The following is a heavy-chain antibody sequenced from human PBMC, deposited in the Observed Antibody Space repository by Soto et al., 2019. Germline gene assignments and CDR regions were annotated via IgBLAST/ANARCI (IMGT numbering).Heavy chain of an antibody. D-gene: IGHD4-4*01. J-gene: IGHJ4*02. CDR2: IYYSGST. V-gene: IGHV4-59*01. CDR1: GGSISSYY. CDR3: ARMTTLPRRGFQNMQILDY. Sequence: SETLSLTCTVSGGSISSYYWSWIRQPPGKGLEWIGYIYYSGSTNYNPSLKSRVTISVDTSKNQFSLKLSSVTTADTAVYYCARMTTLPRRGFQNMQILDYWGQGTLVTVSS.